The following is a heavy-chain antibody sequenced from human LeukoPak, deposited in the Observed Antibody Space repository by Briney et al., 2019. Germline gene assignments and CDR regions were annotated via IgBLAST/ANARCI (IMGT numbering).Heavy chain of an antibody. CDR1: GFTFSSYW. J-gene: IGHJ4*02. CDR3: ARDSHGDY. Sequence: GGTLRLSCAVSGFTFSSYWMSWVRQAPGKGLEWVANIKQDGSEKYYVDSVKGRFTISRDNAKNSLYLQMNSLRAEDTAVYYCARDSHGDYWGQGTLVTVSS. V-gene: IGHV3-7*01. CDR2: IKQDGSEK.